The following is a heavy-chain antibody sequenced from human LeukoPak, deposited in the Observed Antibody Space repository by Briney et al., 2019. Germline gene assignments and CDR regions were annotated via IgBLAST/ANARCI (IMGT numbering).Heavy chain of an antibody. J-gene: IGHJ4*02. Sequence: SETLSLTCTVSGGSISPYYWSWIRQPPGKGLEWIGYIYYSESTNYNPSVKSRVTISVDTSKNQFSLKLSSVTAADTAVYYCARHGGGGESYPRVFDYWGRGTLVTVSS. D-gene: IGHD1-26*01. CDR1: GGSISPYY. CDR3: ARHGGGGESYPRVFDY. V-gene: IGHV4-59*08. CDR2: IYYSEST.